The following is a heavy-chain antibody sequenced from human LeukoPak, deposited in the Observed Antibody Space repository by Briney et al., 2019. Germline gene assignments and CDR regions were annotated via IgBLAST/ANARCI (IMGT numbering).Heavy chain of an antibody. CDR2: ISYDGSNK. V-gene: IGHV3-30-3*01. CDR1: GFTFSSYA. J-gene: IGHJ4*02. Sequence: GGSLRLSCAASGFTFSSYAMHWVRQAPGKGLEWVAVISYDGSNKYYADSVKGRFTISRDNSKNTLYLQMNSLRAEDTAVYYCARDSGSYDGAVFGYWGQGTLVTVSS. D-gene: IGHD1-26*01. CDR3: ARDSGSYDGAVFGY.